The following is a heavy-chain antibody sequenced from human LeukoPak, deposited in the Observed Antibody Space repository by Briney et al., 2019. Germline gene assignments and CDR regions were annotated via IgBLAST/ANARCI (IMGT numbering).Heavy chain of an antibody. Sequence: SQTLSLTCTVFGDSISSGNYYWTWIRQPAGKGLEWIGRIYTSGSTNYNPSLKSRVTISVDTSKNQFSLKLSSVTAADTAVYYCAELGITMIGGVWGKGTTVTISS. CDR3: AELGITMIGGV. J-gene: IGHJ6*04. D-gene: IGHD3-10*02. CDR1: GDSISSGNYY. CDR2: IYTSGST. V-gene: IGHV4-61*02.